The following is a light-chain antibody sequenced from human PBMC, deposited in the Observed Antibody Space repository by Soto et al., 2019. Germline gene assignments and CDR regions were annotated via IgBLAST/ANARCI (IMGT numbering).Light chain of an antibody. V-gene: IGKV1-5*01. J-gene: IGKJ1*01. CDR3: QQDYSYFRT. CDR1: QTVSSW. Sequence: DIQMTQSPSTLSASVGDRVTITCRASQTVSSWLAWYQQKPGKAPKLLIYDVSSLESGVPSRFSGSGSGTEFILTISSLQPDDFATYYCQQDYSYFRTFGQGTKVEVK. CDR2: DVS.